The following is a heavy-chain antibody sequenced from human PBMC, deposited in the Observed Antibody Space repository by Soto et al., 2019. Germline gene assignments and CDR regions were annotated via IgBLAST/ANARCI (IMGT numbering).Heavy chain of an antibody. CDR2: IYHSGST. Sequence: PLETLSLTCAVSGYSIGSGYYWGWIRQPPGKGLEWIGSIYHSGSTYYNPSLKSRVTISVDTSKNQFSLKLSSVTAADTAVYYCARDPPGGYCSGGSCNSGYWGQGTLVTVSS. CDR1: GYSIGSGYY. CDR3: ARDPPGGYCSGGSCNSGY. D-gene: IGHD2-15*01. V-gene: IGHV4-38-2*02. J-gene: IGHJ4*02.